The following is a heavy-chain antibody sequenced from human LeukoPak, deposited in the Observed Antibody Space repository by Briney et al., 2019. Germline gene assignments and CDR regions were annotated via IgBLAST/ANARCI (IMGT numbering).Heavy chain of an antibody. Sequence: SETLSLTCTVSGYSISSGYYWGWIRQPPGKGLEWIGSIYHSGSTYYNPSLKSRVTISVDTSKNQFSLKLSSVTAADTAVYYCARVGGHSNYFYYYYYMDVWGKGTTVTVSS. V-gene: IGHV4-38-2*02. D-gene: IGHD4-11*01. J-gene: IGHJ6*03. CDR3: ARVGGHSNYFYYYYYMDV. CDR1: GYSISSGYY. CDR2: IYHSGST.